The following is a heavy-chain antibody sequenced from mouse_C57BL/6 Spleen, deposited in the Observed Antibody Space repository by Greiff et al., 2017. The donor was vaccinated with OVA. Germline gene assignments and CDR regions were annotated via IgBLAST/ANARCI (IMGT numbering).Heavy chain of an antibody. CDR2: ISSGSSTI. D-gene: IGHD1-1*01. Sequence: EVMLVESGGGLVKPGGSLKLSCAASGFTFSDYGMHWVRQAPEKGLEWVAYISSGSSTIYYADTVKGRFTISSSNAKNTLFLQMTILRSEDTAMYYCARPGFDYGSSFAWFAYWGQGTLVTVSA. V-gene: IGHV5-17*01. J-gene: IGHJ3*01. CDR3: ARPGFDYGSSFAWFAY. CDR1: GFTFSDYG.